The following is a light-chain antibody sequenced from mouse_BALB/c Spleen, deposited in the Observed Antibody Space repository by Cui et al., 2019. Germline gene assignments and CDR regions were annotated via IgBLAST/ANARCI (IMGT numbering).Light chain of an antibody. CDR1: ENIYSN. CDR2: AAT. V-gene: IGKV12-46*01. CDR3: QHFWGTPYT. Sequence: DIQMTQSPASLSVSVGETVTITCRASENIYSNLAWYQQKQGKSPQLRVYAATNLADGVPSRVSGSGSGTQYSLKINSLQSEDFGSYYCQHFWGTPYTFGGGTKLEIK. J-gene: IGKJ2*01.